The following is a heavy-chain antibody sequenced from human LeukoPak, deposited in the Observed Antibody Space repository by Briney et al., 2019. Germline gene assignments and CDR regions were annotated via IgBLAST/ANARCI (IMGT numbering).Heavy chain of an antibody. CDR1: GGSFSDYF. CDR2: INHSGRT. V-gene: IGHV4-34*01. J-gene: IGHJ4*02. D-gene: IGHD1-7*01. Sequence: SETLSLTCAVYGGSFSDYFWGWIRQPPGKGLEWIGEINHSGRTYYNPSLKSRVTISVDTSKNQFSLNLSSVTPEDTAVYYCARDGPGELLLDYWGQGALVTVSS. CDR3: ARDGPGELLLDY.